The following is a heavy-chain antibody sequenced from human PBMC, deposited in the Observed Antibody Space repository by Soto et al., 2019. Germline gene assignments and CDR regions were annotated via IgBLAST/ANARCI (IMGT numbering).Heavy chain of an antibody. J-gene: IGHJ3*02. CDR1: GFTVSTYA. CDR2: IEIGDKT. Sequence: PGGSLRLSCVTSGFTVSTYAMSWVRQAPGKGLQWVSGIEIGDKTYYADSVKGRFTISRDNSKNTLYLQMNSLRAEDTAVYYCARDYEVFDAFDIWGQGTMVT. D-gene: IGHD3-3*01. CDR3: ARDYEVFDAFDI. V-gene: IGHV3-66*01.